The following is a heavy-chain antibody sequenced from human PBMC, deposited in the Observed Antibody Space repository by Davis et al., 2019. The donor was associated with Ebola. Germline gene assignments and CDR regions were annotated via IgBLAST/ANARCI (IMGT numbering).Heavy chain of an antibody. D-gene: IGHD1-1*01. CDR2: IYSGGST. CDR3: AREGLEGMDV. V-gene: IGHV3-53*01. CDR1: GFTVSSNY. J-gene: IGHJ6*02. Sequence: GESLKISCAASGFTVSSNYMSWVRQAPGKGLEWVSVIYSGGSTYYADSVKGRFTISRHNSKNTLYLQMNSLRAEDTAVYYCAREGLEGMDVWGQGTTVTVSS.